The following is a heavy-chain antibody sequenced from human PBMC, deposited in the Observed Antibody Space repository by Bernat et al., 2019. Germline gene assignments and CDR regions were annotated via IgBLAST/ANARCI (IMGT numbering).Heavy chain of an antibody. CDR1: GFTVSSNY. V-gene: IGHV3-53*01. CDR2: IYSGGST. CDR3: ARQGLVPGHDAFDI. J-gene: IGHJ3*02. D-gene: IGHD6-19*01. Sequence: EVQLVESGGGFIQPGGSLRLSCAASGFTVSSNYMSWVRQAPGKGLEWVSVIYSGGSTYYADSVKGRFTISRDNSKNTLYLQMNSLRAEDTAVYYCARQGLVPGHDAFDIWGQGTMVTVSS.